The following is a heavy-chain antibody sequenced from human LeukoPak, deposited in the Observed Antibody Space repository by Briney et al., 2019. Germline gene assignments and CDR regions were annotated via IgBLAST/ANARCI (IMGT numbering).Heavy chain of an antibody. Sequence: GGSLRLSCAASGFTVSSNYMSWVRQAPGKGLEWVSVIYSGGSTYYADSVKGRFTISRGNSKNTLYLQMNSLRAEDTAVYYCARDKESSGWYNFDYWGQGTLVTVSS. D-gene: IGHD6-19*01. CDR2: IYSGGST. J-gene: IGHJ4*02. CDR1: GFTVSSNY. CDR3: ARDKESSGWYNFDY. V-gene: IGHV3-53*01.